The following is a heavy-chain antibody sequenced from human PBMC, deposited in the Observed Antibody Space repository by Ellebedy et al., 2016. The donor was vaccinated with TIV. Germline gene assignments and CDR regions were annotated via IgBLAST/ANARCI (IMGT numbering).Heavy chain of an antibody. Sequence: PGGSLRLSCAASGFTLRTYTMHWVRQAPGKGLAWVAVSSYDASQEYYADSVRGRFTISRDNSKNTLYLQMNSLRAEDTAVYFCATAPNSAWHNFDNWGQGTLVTVSS. V-gene: IGHV3-30*04. CDR3: ATAPNSAWHNFDN. D-gene: IGHD2-21*01. CDR2: SSYDASQE. J-gene: IGHJ4*02. CDR1: GFTLRTYT.